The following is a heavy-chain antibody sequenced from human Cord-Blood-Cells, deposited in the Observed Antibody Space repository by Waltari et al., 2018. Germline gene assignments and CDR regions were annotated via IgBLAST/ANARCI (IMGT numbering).Heavy chain of an antibody. Sequence: QVQLVQSGAEVKKPGSSVKVSCKASGGTFSSYATSWLRQAPRQGLEWMGGIIPIFGTTNYAQKFQGRVTITADESTSTAYMELSSLRSEDTAVYYCARDMHERHDYGGNYFDYWGQGTLVTVSS. CDR2: IIPIFGTT. J-gene: IGHJ4*02. V-gene: IGHV1-69*01. CDR1: GGTFSSYA. CDR3: ARDMHERHDYGGNYFDY. D-gene: IGHD4-17*01.